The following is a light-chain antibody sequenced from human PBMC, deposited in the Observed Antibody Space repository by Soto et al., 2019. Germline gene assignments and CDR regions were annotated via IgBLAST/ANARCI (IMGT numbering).Light chain of an antibody. CDR3: QVWDSSSDSWV. V-gene: IGLV3-21*02. CDR2: DDS. Sequence: SYELTQPPSVSVAPGQTARITCGGTNIGSKSVHWYQQKPGQATVLVVYDDSDRPSGIPERFAGSNSGNTATLTISRVEAGDEADYYCQVWDSSSDSWVFGGGTKLTVL. J-gene: IGLJ3*02. CDR1: NIGSKS.